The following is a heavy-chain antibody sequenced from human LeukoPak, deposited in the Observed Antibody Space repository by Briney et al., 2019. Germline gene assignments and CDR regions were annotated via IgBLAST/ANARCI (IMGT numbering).Heavy chain of an antibody. CDR2: INPNSGGT. Sequence: ASVKVSCKAFGYTFTGYCMHWVRQAPGQGLEWMGWINPNSGGTNYAQKFQGRVTMTRDTSISTAYMELSRLRSDDTAVYYCAAMKKYSSSWYSSYYFQHWGQGTLVTVSS. V-gene: IGHV1-2*02. CDR3: AAMKKYSSSWYSSYYFQH. CDR1: GYTFTGYC. D-gene: IGHD6-13*01. J-gene: IGHJ1*01.